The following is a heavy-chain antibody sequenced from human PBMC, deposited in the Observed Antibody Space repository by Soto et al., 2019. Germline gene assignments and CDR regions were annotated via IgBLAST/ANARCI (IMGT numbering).Heavy chain of an antibody. Sequence: SETLSLTCSVSGGSISDYYCSWVRQTPGKGLEWIGYIYYGWNTNYNPSLKSRVTISVDTSKNQFSLKLISVTAADTAVYYCARDREYYEGSGMYFDYWGQRTLVTVSS. V-gene: IGHV4-59*01. CDR3: ARDREYYEGSGMYFDY. J-gene: IGHJ4*02. D-gene: IGHD3-22*01. CDR1: GGSISDYY. CDR2: IYYGWNT.